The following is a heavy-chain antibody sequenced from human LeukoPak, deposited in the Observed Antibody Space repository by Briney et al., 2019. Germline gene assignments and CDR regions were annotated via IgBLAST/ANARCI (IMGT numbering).Heavy chain of an antibody. CDR2: ISYDGRDK. Sequence: TGGSLRLSCAASGFTFSRYSMHWVRQAPGKGLEWVAVISYDGRDKHHADSVKGRFTVSRDNSKNTLNLQMNSLRAEDTAMYYCARRGYGYGSPFDYWGQGTLVTVSS. J-gene: IGHJ4*02. D-gene: IGHD5-18*01. CDR1: GFTFSRYS. CDR3: ARRGYGYGSPFDY. V-gene: IGHV3-30*14.